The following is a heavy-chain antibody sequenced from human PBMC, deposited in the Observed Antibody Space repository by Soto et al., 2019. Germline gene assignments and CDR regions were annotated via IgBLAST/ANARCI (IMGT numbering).Heavy chain of an antibody. CDR3: ATIRSTIFGVVPRWFDP. CDR2: FDPEDGET. D-gene: IGHD3-3*01. J-gene: IGHJ5*02. V-gene: IGHV1-24*01. CDR1: GYTLTELS. Sequence: ASVKVSCKVSGYTLTELSMHWVRQANGKGLEWMGGFDPEDGETIYAQKFQGRVTMTEDTSTDTAYMELSSLRSEDTAVYYCATIRSTIFGVVPRWFDPWGQGTLVTVSS.